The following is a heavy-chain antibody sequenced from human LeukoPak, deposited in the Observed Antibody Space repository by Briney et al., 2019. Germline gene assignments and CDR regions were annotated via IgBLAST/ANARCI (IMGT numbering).Heavy chain of an antibody. V-gene: IGHV4-61*02. J-gene: IGHJ5*02. CDR1: GGSISSGSYY. Sequence: SQTLSLTCTVSGGSISSGSYYWSWIRQPAGKGLEWIGRIYTSGSTNYNPSLKSRVTISVDTSKNQFSLKLSSVTAADTAVYYCARLVQGWFDPWGQGTLVTVSS. CDR3: ARLVQGWFDP. D-gene: IGHD1-1*01. CDR2: IYTSGST.